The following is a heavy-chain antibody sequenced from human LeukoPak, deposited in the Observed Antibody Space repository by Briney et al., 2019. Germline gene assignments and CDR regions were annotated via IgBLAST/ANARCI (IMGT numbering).Heavy chain of an antibody. CDR3: AKDKGISGGLGYFDY. CDR2: ISWNSGSI. Sequence: GGSLRLSCAASGFTFDDYAMRWVRQAPGKGLEWVSGISWNSGSIGYADSVKGRFTISRDNAKNSLYLQMNSLRAEDTALYYCAKDKGISGGLGYFDYWGQGTLVTVSS. V-gene: IGHV3-9*01. D-gene: IGHD1-26*01. J-gene: IGHJ4*02. CDR1: GFTFDDYA.